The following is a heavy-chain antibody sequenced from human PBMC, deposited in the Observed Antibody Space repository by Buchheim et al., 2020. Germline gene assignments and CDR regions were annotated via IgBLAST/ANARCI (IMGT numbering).Heavy chain of an antibody. D-gene: IGHD5-24*01. CDR3: AKDGQRWLPTYYFDY. Sequence: QVQLVESGGGVVQPGRSLRLSCAASGFTFSSYGMHWVRQAPGKGLEWVAVISYDGSNKYYADSVKGRFTISRDNSKNTLYLQMNSLRAEDTAVYYCAKDGQRWLPTYYFDYWGQGTL. J-gene: IGHJ4*02. CDR2: ISYDGSNK. CDR1: GFTFSSYG. V-gene: IGHV3-30*18.